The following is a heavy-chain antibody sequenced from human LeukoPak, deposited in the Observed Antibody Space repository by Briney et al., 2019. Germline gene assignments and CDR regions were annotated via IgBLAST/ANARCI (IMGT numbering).Heavy chain of an antibody. CDR1: GFTFSGYS. J-gene: IGHJ4*02. CDR3: ARGGSGYSAYDLDY. Sequence: AGGSLRLSCAASGFTFSGYSMNWVRQAPGKGLEWVSYISSSSTTTYYTDPVKGRFTISRDNARKSLFLQMNSLRAEDTAVYYCARGGSGYSAYDLDYWGQGILVTVSS. V-gene: IGHV3-48*01. CDR2: ISSSSTTT. D-gene: IGHD5-12*01.